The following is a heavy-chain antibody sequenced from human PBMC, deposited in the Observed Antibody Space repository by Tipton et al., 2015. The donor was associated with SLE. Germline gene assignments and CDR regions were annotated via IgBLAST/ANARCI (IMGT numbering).Heavy chain of an antibody. CDR1: GFMVSSRY. V-gene: IGHV3-7*01. CDR3: ARVQVTTYYGMDV. CDR2: IKQDGSEK. J-gene: IGHJ6*02. Sequence: SLRLSCAASGFMVSSRYMSWVRQAPGKGLEWVANIKQDGSEKYYVDSVRGRFTISRDNAKNSLDLQMNSLRAEDTAVYYCARVQVTTYYGMDVWGQGTTVTVSS. D-gene: IGHD4-17*01.